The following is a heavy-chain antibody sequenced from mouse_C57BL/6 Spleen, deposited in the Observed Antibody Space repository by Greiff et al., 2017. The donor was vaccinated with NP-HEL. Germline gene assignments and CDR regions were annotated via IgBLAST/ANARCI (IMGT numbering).Heavy chain of an antibody. CDR3: ARDPSYDGYYEGYFDV. CDR1: GFTFSSYA. Sequence: DVQLVESGGGLVKPGGSLKLSCAASGFTFSSYAMSWVRQTPEKRLEWVATISDGGSYTYYPDNVKGRFTISRDNAKNNLYLQMSHLKSEDTAMYYCARDPSYDGYYEGYFDVWGTGTTVTVSS. D-gene: IGHD2-3*01. J-gene: IGHJ1*03. CDR2: ISDGGSYT. V-gene: IGHV5-4*01.